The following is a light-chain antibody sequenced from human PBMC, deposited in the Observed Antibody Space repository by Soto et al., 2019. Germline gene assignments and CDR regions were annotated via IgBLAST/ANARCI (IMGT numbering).Light chain of an antibody. CDR1: QTTRNW. CDR2: KTS. J-gene: IGKJ1*01. Sequence: IQLTQSPSTLSASVGDRVIITCRASQTTRNWVAWYQQTPGKAPKLLVSKTSSLESGVPSRFSGSGSGTEFTLTNSSLHPDDFATYYCHQYNTYPWTYGQGTRVEIK. V-gene: IGKV1-5*03. CDR3: HQYNTYPWT.